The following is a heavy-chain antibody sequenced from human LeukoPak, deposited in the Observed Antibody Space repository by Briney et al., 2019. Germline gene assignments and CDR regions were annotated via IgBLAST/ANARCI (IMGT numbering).Heavy chain of an antibody. CDR1: GYIFTGHY. CDR3: ARRFEYADFDY. J-gene: IGHJ4*02. V-gene: IGHV1-46*01. D-gene: IGHD2-2*01. CDR2: INPSGGST. Sequence: GASVKVSCKASGYIFTGHYMHWVRQAPGQGLEWMGIINPSGGSTSYAQKFQGRVTMTRDTSTSTVYMELSSLRSEDTAVYYCARRFEYADFDYWGQGTLVTVSS.